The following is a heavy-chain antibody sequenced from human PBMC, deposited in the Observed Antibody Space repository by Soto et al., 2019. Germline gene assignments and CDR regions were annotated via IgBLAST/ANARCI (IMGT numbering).Heavy chain of an antibody. CDR2: IRPYTGNT. CDR1: GYIFVNYG. D-gene: IGHD3-16*01. Sequence: QVQLVQSGDEVKKPGASVKVSCKASGYIFVNYGIAWVRQAPGQGLEWMGWIRPYTGNTQSATKIQGRLTMTTDTPTSTAYMDLGSLTSAETAVYYCVMVDNYVTPTPQDVWGQGTTVTVSS. CDR3: VMVDNYVTPTPQDV. J-gene: IGHJ6*02. V-gene: IGHV1-18*01.